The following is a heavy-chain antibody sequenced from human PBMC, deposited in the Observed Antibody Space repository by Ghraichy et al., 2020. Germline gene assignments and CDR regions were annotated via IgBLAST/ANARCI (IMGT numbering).Heavy chain of an antibody. CDR3: VKDRRSGQYGEQFSFDGMDV. D-gene: IGHD2-15*01. Sequence: GGSLRLSCEASGFASDTYAMSWVRQAPGKGLEWVSTIGGIDDKRYYAKPVKGRFIISRDTSQNIVYLQMKSLGVEDTARYYCVKDRRSGQYGEQFSFDGMDVWGQGTTVTVSS. CDR2: IGGIDDKR. V-gene: IGHV3-23*01. CDR1: GFASDTYA. J-gene: IGHJ6*02.